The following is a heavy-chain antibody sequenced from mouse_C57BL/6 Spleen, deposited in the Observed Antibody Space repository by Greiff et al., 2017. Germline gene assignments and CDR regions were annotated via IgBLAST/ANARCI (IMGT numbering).Heavy chain of an antibody. D-gene: IGHD2-4*01. V-gene: IGHV1-7*01. Sequence: VQLVESGAELAKPGASVKLSCKASGYTFTSYWMHWVKQRPGQGLEWIGYINPSSGYTKYNQKFKDKATLTADKSSSTAYMQLSSLTYEDSAVYYCARVVYDHDDRGAFDYWGQGTTLTVSS. CDR1: GYTFTSYW. J-gene: IGHJ2*01. CDR2: INPSSGYT. CDR3: ARVVYDHDDRGAFDY.